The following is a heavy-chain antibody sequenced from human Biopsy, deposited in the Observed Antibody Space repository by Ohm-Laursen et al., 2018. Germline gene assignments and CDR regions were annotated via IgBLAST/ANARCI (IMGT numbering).Heavy chain of an antibody. J-gene: IGHJ4*02. CDR3: VTDRLDDITKVRGIMTD. D-gene: IGHD3-10*01. Sequence: SLRLSCSAPGFNFSAYGMHWVRQAPDKGLERVALTWDDGSHQYYADSVKGRFTISRDNSKNSLYLHINTLRVEDTAVYYCVTDRLDDITKVRGIMTDWGQGTLVIVSS. CDR1: GFNFSAYG. V-gene: IGHV3-33*01. CDR2: TWDDGSHQ.